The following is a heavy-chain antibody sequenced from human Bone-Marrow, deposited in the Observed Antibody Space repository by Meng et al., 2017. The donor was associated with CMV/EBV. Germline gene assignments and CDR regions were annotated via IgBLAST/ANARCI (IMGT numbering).Heavy chain of an antibody. D-gene: IGHD2-21*01. Sequence: AVSGLIFRNYWMSWVRQAPGKGLEWVANINEDGSGEYFLDSVKGRFAISRDNAKNSLYLQMNSLRAEDTAVYYCAKLRDSSSSLYDYWGQGTLVTVSS. CDR2: INEDGSGE. J-gene: IGHJ4*02. CDR1: GLIFRNYW. V-gene: IGHV3-7*01. CDR3: AKLRDSSSSLYDY.